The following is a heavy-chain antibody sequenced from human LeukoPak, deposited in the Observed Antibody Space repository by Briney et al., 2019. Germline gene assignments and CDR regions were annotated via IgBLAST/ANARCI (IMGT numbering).Heavy chain of an antibody. V-gene: IGHV1-2*02. D-gene: IGHD3-10*01. J-gene: IGHJ3*02. CDR1: GYTFTGYY. CDR2: INPNSGGT. CDR3: ARDLGTFLWFGDPIPNFGI. Sequence: ASVKVSCKASGYTFTGYYMHWVRQAPGQGLEWMGWINPNSGGTNYAQKFQGRVTMTRDTSISTAYMAMSRLRSDDTAVYYCARDLGTFLWFGDPIPNFGIWGQGTMVTVTS.